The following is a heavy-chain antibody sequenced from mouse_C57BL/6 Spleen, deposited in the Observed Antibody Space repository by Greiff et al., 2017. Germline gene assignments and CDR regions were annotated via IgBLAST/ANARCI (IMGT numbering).Heavy chain of an antibody. CDR2: INPNNGGT. J-gene: IGHJ2*01. V-gene: IGHV1-26*01. CDR3: ARSQLRFDD. Sequence: EVQLQQSGPELVKPGASVKISCKASGYTFTDYYMNWVKQSHGKSLEWIGDINPNNGGTSYNQKFKGKATLTVDKSSSTAYMALRSLTSEDSAVYYCARSQLRFDDWGQGTTLTVSS. CDR1: GYTFTDYY. D-gene: IGHD3-2*02.